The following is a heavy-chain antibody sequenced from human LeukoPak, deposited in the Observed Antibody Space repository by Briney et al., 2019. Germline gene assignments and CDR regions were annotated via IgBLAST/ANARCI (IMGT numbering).Heavy chain of an antibody. J-gene: IGHJ4*02. CDR1: GFTFSSYA. CDR3: AKEGWITMILWGFYFDY. V-gene: IGHV3-23*01. Sequence: PGGSLRLSCAASGFTFSSYAMSWVRQAPGKGLEWVSAISGSGGSTYYADSVKGRFTISRDNSKNTLYLQMNSLRAEDTAVYYCAKEGWITMILWGFYFDYWGQGTLVTVSS. CDR2: ISGSGGST. D-gene: IGHD3-22*01.